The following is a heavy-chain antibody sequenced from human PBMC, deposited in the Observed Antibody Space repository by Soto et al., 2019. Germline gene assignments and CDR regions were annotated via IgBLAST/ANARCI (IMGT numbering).Heavy chain of an antibody. CDR3: ARSFFSDGASIGFAFDI. CDR2: IYYSGST. Sequence: QVQLQESGPGLVKPSQTLSLTCTVSGGSISSGGYYWSWIRQHPGKGLEWIGYIYYSGSTYYNPSLKSRVTISVYTSKNPFSLKLSSVTAADTAVYYYARSFFSDGASIGFAFDIWGQGTMVTVSS. J-gene: IGHJ3*02. CDR1: GGSISSGGYY. V-gene: IGHV4-31*03. D-gene: IGHD1-26*01.